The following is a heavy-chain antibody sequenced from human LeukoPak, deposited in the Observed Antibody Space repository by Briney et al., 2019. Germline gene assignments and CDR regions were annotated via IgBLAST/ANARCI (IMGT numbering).Heavy chain of an antibody. J-gene: IGHJ4*02. Sequence: SETLSLTCTVSGGSVSSGSYYWSWIRQPPGKGLEWIGYIYYSGSTNYNPSLKSRVTISVDTSKNQFSLRLSSVTAADTAVYYCARRERYCSSTSCYSYFDYWGQGTLVTVSS. CDR1: GGSVSSGSYY. V-gene: IGHV4-61*01. CDR2: IYYSGST. CDR3: ARRERYCSSTSCYSYFDY. D-gene: IGHD2-2*02.